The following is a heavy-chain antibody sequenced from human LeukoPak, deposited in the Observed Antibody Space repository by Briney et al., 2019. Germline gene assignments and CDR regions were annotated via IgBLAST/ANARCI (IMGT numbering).Heavy chain of an antibody. J-gene: IGHJ6*03. CDR1: GGSISSYY. Sequence: SETLSLTXTVSGGSISSYYWSWIRQTAGKGLEWIGRIYTSGSTNYNPSLKSRVTMSVDTSKNQFSLKLSSVTAADTAVYYCARDRPLAYCGGDCAHYYYYYYMDVWGKGTTVTVSS. CDR2: IYTSGST. D-gene: IGHD2-21*01. V-gene: IGHV4-4*07. CDR3: ARDRPLAYCGGDCAHYYYYYYMDV.